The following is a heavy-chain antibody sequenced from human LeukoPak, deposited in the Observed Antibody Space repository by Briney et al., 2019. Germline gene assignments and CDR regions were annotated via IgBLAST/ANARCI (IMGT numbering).Heavy chain of an antibody. Sequence: GRSLRLSCAASGFTFSSYAMHWVRQAPGKGLEWVGLTKIKTDDGTPDYAALVKGRFTISRDDSKDTVYLEMNSLETEDTAVYYCISGGGTADYWGQGTLVSVSS. CDR2: TKIKTDDGTP. J-gene: IGHJ4*02. CDR1: GFTFSSYA. V-gene: IGHV3-15*01. CDR3: ISGGGTADY. D-gene: IGHD1-1*01.